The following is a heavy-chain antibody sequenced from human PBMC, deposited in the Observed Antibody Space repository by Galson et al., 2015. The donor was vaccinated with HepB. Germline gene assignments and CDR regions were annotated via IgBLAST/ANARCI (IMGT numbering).Heavy chain of an antibody. Sequence: SVKVSCKASGYTFTSYGISWVRQAPGQGLEWMGWISAYNGNTNYAQKLQGRVTMTTDTSTSTAYMELRSLRSDDTAVYYCASTMRDDSSGYYQVDAFDIWGQGTMVTVSS. V-gene: IGHV1-18*01. D-gene: IGHD3-22*01. CDR1: GYTFTSYG. CDR2: ISAYNGNT. J-gene: IGHJ3*02. CDR3: ASTMRDDSSGYYQVDAFDI.